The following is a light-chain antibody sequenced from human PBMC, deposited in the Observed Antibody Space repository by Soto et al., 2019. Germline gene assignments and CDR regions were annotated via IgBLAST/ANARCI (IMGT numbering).Light chain of an antibody. CDR2: GAS. CDR1: QSVSSSY. V-gene: IGKV3-20*01. J-gene: IGKJ5*01. CDR3: QQYDSSPPIT. Sequence: IVLKMSPGALSLSPRERAPLSCMASQSVSSSYLAWYQQKPGQAPRLLIYGASSRATGIPDRFSGSGSGTDFTLTISRLEPEDFAVYYCQQYDSSPPITFGQGTRLEI.